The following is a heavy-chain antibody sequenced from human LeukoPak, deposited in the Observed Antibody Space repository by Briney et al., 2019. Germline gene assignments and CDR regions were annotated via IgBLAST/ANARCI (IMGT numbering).Heavy chain of an antibody. CDR3: ARDPPSGYCSGGSCYPYYYYGMDV. J-gene: IGHJ6*02. Sequence: QTGGSLRLSCVASGFTFSSYAMHWVRQAPGKGLEWVAVISYDGSNKYYADSVKGRFTISRDNSKNTLYLQMNSLRAEDTAVYYCARDPPSGYCSGGSCYPYYYYGMDVWGQGTTVTVSS. CDR1: GFTFSSYA. D-gene: IGHD2-15*01. CDR2: ISYDGSNK. V-gene: IGHV3-30-3*01.